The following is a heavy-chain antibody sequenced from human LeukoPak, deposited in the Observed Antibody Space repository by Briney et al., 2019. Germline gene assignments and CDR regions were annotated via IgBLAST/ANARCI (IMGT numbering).Heavy chain of an antibody. J-gene: IGHJ1*01. D-gene: IGHD6-6*01. Sequence: ASVKVSCKASGYTFTAYYMRWVGQAPGQGLEWMGRINPNSGGTNYAQKFQGRVTMTRDTSISTAYMDLNRLTSDDTAVYFCARDDYSRSPGDFQHWGQGTLVTVSS. CDR1: GYTFTAYY. CDR2: INPNSGGT. CDR3: ARDDYSRSPGDFQH. V-gene: IGHV1-2*06.